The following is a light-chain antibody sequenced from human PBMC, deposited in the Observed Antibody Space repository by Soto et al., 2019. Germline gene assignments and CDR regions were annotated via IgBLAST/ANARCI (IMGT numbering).Light chain of an antibody. CDR2: WAS. CDR1: QTIFYSSNNKNY. V-gene: IGKV4-1*01. CDR3: QQFYISPQT. Sequence: DIVMTQSPDSLAVSLGERATINCRSSQTIFYSSNNKNYLAWYQQKPGQPPKLLIYWASTRQSGVPDRFSGNGSGTDFTLTISSLQAEDVAVYYCQQFYISPQTFGQGTKVEIK. J-gene: IGKJ1*01.